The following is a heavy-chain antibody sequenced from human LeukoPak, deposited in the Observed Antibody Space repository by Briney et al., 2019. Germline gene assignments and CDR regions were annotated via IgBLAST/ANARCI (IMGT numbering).Heavy chain of an antibody. CDR2: IYYSGST. V-gene: IGHV4-39*01. CDR1: GGSISSYY. CDR3: ARAGYDSSGYDY. D-gene: IGHD3-22*01. J-gene: IGHJ4*02. Sequence: PSETLSLTCTVSGGSISSYYWSWIRQPPGKGLEWIGSIYYSGSTYYNPSLKSRVTISVDTSKNQFSLKLSSVTAAGTAVYYCARAGYDSSGYDYWGQGTLVTVSS.